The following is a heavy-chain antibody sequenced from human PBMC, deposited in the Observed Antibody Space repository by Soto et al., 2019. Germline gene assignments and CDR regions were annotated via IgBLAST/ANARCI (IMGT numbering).Heavy chain of an antibody. CDR1: GFTFSSYS. Sequence: EVQLVESGGGLVKPGGSLRLSCAASGFTFSSYSMNWVRQAPGKGLEWVSSISSSSSYIYYGDSVKGRFTISRDNAKNSLYRQMNSLRAEDTAVYYCARGLPDGSGQDCDYWGQGTLVTVSS. J-gene: IGHJ4*02. CDR2: ISSSSSYI. V-gene: IGHV3-21*01. D-gene: IGHD3-10*01. CDR3: ARGLPDGSGQDCDY.